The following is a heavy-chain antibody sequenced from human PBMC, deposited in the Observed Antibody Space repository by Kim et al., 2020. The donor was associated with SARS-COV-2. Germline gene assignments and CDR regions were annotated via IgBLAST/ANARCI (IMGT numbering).Heavy chain of an antibody. J-gene: IGHJ1*01. Sequence: GGSLRLSCAASGFTFSSYYMTWVRQAPGKGLEWVADINKGGTANYYVASVKGRSTISNDNAKNPLLLVVNMRRVENTAVYYSAGTNYRDYVWGQGNGVTV. D-gene: IGHD4-17*01. CDR1: GFTFSSYY. CDR2: INKGGTAN. V-gene: IGHV3-7*01. CDR3: AGTNYRDYV.